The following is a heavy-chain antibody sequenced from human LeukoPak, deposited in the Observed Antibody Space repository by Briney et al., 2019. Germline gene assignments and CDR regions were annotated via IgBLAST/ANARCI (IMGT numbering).Heavy chain of an antibody. Sequence: GGSLRLSCAASGFTFSSYWMSWVRQAPGKGLEWVANIKQDGSEKYYVDSVKGRFTISRDNAKNSLYLQMNSLRAEDTAVYYCARAKNGRSGSYWGVDCWGQGTLVTVSS. CDR3: ARAKNGRSGSYWGVDC. V-gene: IGHV3-7*01. J-gene: IGHJ4*02. CDR2: IKQDGSEK. D-gene: IGHD1-26*01. CDR1: GFTFSSYW.